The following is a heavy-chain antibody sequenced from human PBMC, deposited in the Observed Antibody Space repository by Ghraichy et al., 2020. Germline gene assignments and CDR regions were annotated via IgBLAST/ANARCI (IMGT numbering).Heavy chain of an antibody. J-gene: IGHJ1*01. CDR2: IYWDDEK. CDR1: GFSLSTVGVS. D-gene: IGHD2-15*01. Sequence: SGPTLVKPTQALTLTCTFSGFSLSTVGVSVGWIRQPPGEALEWLALIYWDDEKRYSPSLESRLTITKDTSRNQVVLTLTNVDPVDTATYYCARLFYHGGSRYVQYWGPGTLVTVSS. V-gene: IGHV2-5*02. CDR3: ARLFYHGGSRYVQY.